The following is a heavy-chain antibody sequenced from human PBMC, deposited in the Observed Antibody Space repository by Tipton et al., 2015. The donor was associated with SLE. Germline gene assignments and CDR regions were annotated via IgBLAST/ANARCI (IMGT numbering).Heavy chain of an antibody. V-gene: IGHV3-30*02. D-gene: IGHD6-13*01. CDR1: GFTFSSYG. CDR2: IRYDGSNK. CDR3: AREGAAAAGKGGLFGY. Sequence: SLRLSCAAPGFTFSSYGMHWVRQAPGKGLEWVAFIRYDGSNKYYADSVKGRFTISRDNSKNTLYLQMNSLRAEDTAVYYCAREGAAAAGKGGLFGYWGQGTLVTVSS. J-gene: IGHJ4*02.